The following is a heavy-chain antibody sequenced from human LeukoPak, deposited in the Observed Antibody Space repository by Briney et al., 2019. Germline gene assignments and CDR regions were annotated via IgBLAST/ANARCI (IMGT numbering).Heavy chain of an antibody. V-gene: IGHV4-30-2*01. CDR2: IYHSGST. CDR1: GDSISSGGYS. D-gene: IGHD3-3*01. J-gene: IGHJ6*03. Sequence: PSETLSLTCAVSGDSISSGGYSWSWIRQPPGKGLEWIGYIYHSGSTNYNPSLKSRVTISVDTPKNQFSLKLSSVTAADTAAYYCARQGGIRFLEWLSRTFYYYYYMDVWGKGTTVTVSS. CDR3: ARQGGIRFLEWLSRTFYYYYYMDV.